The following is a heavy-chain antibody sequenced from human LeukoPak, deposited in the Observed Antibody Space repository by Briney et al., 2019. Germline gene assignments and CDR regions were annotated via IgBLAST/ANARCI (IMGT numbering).Heavy chain of an antibody. D-gene: IGHD3-3*01. CDR2: IYPGDSDT. CDR3: ARQNDFRLDY. Sequence: GESLKISCKGSGSTFSSYWIGWVRQMPGKGLEWMGIIYPGDSDTRYSPSLQGQVTISVDTSIGTAYLQWSSLKASDTAIYYCARQNDFRLDYWGQGTLVTVSS. V-gene: IGHV5-51*01. J-gene: IGHJ4*02. CDR1: GSTFSSYW.